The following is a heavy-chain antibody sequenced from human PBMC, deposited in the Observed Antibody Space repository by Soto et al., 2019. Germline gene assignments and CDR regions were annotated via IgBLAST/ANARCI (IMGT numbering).Heavy chain of an antibody. CDR2: ISAYNGNT. J-gene: IGHJ3*02. D-gene: IGHD3-3*01. V-gene: IGHV1-18*01. Sequence: ASVKVSCKASGYTFTSYGISWVRQAPGQGLEWMGWISAYNGNTNFAQKLQGRVTMTTDTSTSTAYMELRSLRSDDTAVCYCARVFGYYDFWSGYQSPDAFDIWG. CDR1: GYTFTSYG. CDR3: ARVFGYYDFWSGYQSPDAFDI.